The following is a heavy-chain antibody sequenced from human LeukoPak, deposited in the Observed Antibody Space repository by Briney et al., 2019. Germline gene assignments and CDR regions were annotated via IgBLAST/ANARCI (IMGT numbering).Heavy chain of an antibody. CDR2: IIPIFGTA. J-gene: IGHJ4*02. CDR1: GGTFSSYA. V-gene: IGHV1-69*13. CDR3: ASPSPGIVVVPAAPFDY. D-gene: IGHD2-2*01. Sequence: SVKVSCKASGGTFSSYAISWVRQAPGQGLEWMGGIIPIFGTANYAQKFQGRVTITADESTSTAYMELSSLRSEDTAAYYCASPSPGIVVVPAAPFDYWGQGTLVTVSS.